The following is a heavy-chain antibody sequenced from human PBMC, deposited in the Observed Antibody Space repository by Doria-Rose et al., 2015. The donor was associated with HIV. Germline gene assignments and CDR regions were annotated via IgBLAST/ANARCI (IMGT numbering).Heavy chain of an antibody. V-gene: IGHV2-26*01. CDR3: ARIKSSRWYHKYYFDF. D-gene: IGHD6-13*01. Sequence: QVTLKESGPVLVKPTETLTLTCTVSGVSLSSPRMGVSWIRQPPGKALEWLANIFSDDERSYKTSLKSRLTTSRGTSKSQVVLTMTDMDPVDTATYYCARIKSSRWYHKYYFDFWGQGTLVIVSA. CDR1: GVSLSSPRMG. CDR2: IFSDDER. J-gene: IGHJ4*02.